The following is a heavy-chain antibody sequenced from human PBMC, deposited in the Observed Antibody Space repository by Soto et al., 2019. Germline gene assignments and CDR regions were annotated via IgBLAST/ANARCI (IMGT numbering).Heavy chain of an antibody. V-gene: IGHV3-48*03. Sequence: GGSLRLSCAASGFTFSSYEMNWVRQAPGKGLEWVSYISSSGSTIYYADSVKGRLTISRDNAKNSLYLQMNSLRAEDTAVYYCAASGGVVVIPNWFDPWGQGTLVTVSS. CDR1: GFTFSSYE. CDR2: ISSSGSTI. D-gene: IGHD3-22*01. CDR3: AASGGVVVIPNWFDP. J-gene: IGHJ5*02.